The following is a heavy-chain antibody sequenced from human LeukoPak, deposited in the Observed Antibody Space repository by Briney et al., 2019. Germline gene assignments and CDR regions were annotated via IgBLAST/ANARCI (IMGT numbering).Heavy chain of an antibody. V-gene: IGHV1-69*01. CDR1: GGTFSNYA. D-gene: IGHD5-24*01. J-gene: IGHJ4*02. CDR2: IIPIFGTA. Sequence: SVKVSCKASGGTFSNYAISWVRQAPGQGLEWMGGIIPIFGTANYAQKFQGRVTITADESTSTAYMELSSLRSEDTAVYYCARAGRRDGYPFDYWGQGTLVTVSS. CDR3: ARAGRRDGYPFDY.